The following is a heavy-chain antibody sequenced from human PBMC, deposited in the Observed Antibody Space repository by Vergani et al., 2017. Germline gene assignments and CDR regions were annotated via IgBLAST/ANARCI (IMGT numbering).Heavy chain of an antibody. Sequence: QVQLVESGGGVVQPGRSLRLSCAASGFTFSSYAMHWVRQAPGKGLEWVAVISYDGSNKYYADSVKGRFTISRDNSKNTLYLQMNSLRAEDTAVYYCARDWGTWDIVVVGNYWGQGTLVTVSS. CDR3: ARDWGTWDIVVVGNY. D-gene: IGHD2-2*01. CDR1: GFTFSSYA. V-gene: IGHV3-30-3*01. J-gene: IGHJ4*02. CDR2: ISYDGSNK.